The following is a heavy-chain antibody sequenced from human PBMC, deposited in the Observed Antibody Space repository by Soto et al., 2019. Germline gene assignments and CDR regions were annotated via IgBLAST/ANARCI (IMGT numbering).Heavy chain of an antibody. D-gene: IGHD3-3*01. CDR2: IIPIFGTA. J-gene: IGHJ6*02. CDR3: ARDPFQIFGVVITYYYGMDV. CDR1: GGTFSSYA. Sequence: ASVKVSCKASGGTFSSYAISWVRQAPGQGLEWMGGIIPIFGTANYAQKFQGRVTITADESTSTAYMELSSLRSEDTAVYYCARDPFQIFGVVITYYYGMDVWGQGTTVTVSS. V-gene: IGHV1-69*13.